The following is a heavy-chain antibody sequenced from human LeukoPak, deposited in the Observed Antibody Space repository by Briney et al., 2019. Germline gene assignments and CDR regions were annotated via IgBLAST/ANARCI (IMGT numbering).Heavy chain of an antibody. CDR2: IYYSGST. CDR1: GGSVSSNTYY. D-gene: IGHD3-22*01. J-gene: IGHJ4*02. Sequence: PSETLSLTCTVSGGSVSSNTYYWSWIRQPPGKGLEWIGYIYYSGSTNYNPSLMSRVTISVDTSKNQFSLKLSSVTAADTAVYYCARSSRYYDSSGHGFDYWGQGTLVTVSS. V-gene: IGHV4-61*01. CDR3: ARSSRYYDSSGHGFDY.